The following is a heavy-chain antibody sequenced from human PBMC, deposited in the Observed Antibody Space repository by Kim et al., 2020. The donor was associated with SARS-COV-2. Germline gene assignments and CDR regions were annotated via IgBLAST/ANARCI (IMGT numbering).Heavy chain of an antibody. CDR1: GYTFTSYG. CDR2: ISAYNGNT. Sequence: ASVKVSCKASGYTFTSYGISWVRQAPGQGLEWMGWISAYNGNTNYAQKLQGRVTMTTDTSTSTAYMELRSLRSDDTAVYYCARYCSGGSCPPGGYYGMDVWGQGTTVTVSS. V-gene: IGHV1-18*01. CDR3: ARYCSGGSCPPGGYYGMDV. D-gene: IGHD2-15*01. J-gene: IGHJ6*02.